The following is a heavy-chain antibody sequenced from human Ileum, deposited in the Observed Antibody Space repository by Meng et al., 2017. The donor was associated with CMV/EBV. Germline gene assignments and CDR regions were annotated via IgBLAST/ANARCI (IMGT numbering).Heavy chain of an antibody. Sequence: QRQLQDAGTGRVKPSETLSLTCNASGGSTTSSTYYWGWIRQPPGKGLEWIGSVYYSGTTYYNPSLKSRVNMSIDTSKNRFSLKLSSATAADTAVYYCARNVGFYSSQIAYWGQGALVTVSS. D-gene: IGHD3-3*01. V-gene: IGHV4-39*07. CDR3: ARNVGFYSSQIAY. J-gene: IGHJ4*02. CDR1: GGSTTSSTYY. CDR2: VYYSGTT.